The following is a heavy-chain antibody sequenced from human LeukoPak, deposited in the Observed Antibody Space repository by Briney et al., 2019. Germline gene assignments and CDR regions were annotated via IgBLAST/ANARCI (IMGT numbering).Heavy chain of an antibody. CDR2: ISSSGSTI. D-gene: IGHD2-21*02. CDR3: AAYYGGDYVFDY. CDR1: GFTFSSYE. Sequence: GGSRRLSCAASGFTFSSYEMNWVRQAPGKGLEWVSYISSSGSTIYYADSVKGRFTISRDNAKNSLYLQMNSLRAEDTAVYYCAAYYGGDYVFDYWGQGTLVTVSS. V-gene: IGHV3-48*03. J-gene: IGHJ4*02.